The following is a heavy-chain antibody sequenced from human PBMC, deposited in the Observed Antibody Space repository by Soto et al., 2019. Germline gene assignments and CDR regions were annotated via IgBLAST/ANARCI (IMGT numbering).Heavy chain of an antibody. CDR3: ARDSYSNYRSGEPGYYMDV. CDR2: IWYDGSNK. V-gene: IGHV3-33*01. Sequence: GGSLRLSCAASGFTFSSYGMHWVRQAPGKGLEWVAVIWYDGSNKYYADSMKGRFTISRDNSKNTLYLQMNSLRAEDTAVYYCARDSYSNYRSGEPGYYMDVWGKGTTVTVSS. CDR1: GFTFSSYG. D-gene: IGHD4-4*01. J-gene: IGHJ6*03.